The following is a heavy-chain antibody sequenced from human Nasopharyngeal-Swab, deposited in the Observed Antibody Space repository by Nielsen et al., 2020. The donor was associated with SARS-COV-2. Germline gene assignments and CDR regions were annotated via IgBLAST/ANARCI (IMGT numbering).Heavy chain of an antibody. CDR1: EFTFNTYD. CDR2: ISSSSKTI. CDR3: ARLCYCSSDY. Sequence: GESLKISCAASEFTFNTYDMNWVRQAPGKGLEWFSYISSSSKTIYYADSVKGRFTISRDNAKNSLYLQMNTLRDEDTAVYYCARLCYCSSDYWGQGTLVTVSS. J-gene: IGHJ4*02. V-gene: IGHV3-48*02. D-gene: IGHD2-15*01.